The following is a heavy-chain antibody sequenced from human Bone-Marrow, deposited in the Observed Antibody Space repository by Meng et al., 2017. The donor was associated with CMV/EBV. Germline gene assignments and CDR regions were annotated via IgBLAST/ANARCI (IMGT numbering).Heavy chain of an antibody. Sequence: GESLKISCAASGFTFSSYGMHWVRQAPGKGLEWVAFIRYDGSNKYYADSVKGRFTISRDNSKNTLYLQMNSLRAEDTAVYYCAILRGGYGGNLDAFDIWGQRTMVTVSS. CDR2: IRYDGSNK. CDR1: GFTFSSYG. J-gene: IGHJ3*02. D-gene: IGHD4-23*01. CDR3: AILRGGYGGNLDAFDI. V-gene: IGHV3-30*02.